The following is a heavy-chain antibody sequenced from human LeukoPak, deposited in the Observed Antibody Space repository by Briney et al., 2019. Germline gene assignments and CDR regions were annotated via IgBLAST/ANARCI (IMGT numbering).Heavy chain of an antibody. CDR2: IRSKAYGGTT. CDR3: TSSAAITMVRGD. V-gene: IGHV3-49*04. Sequence: GGSLRLSCTTSGFTFGDYSMTWVRQAPGKGLEWVGFIRSKAYGGTTEYAASVKGRFTISRDDSKSIAYLQMNSLKTEDTAVYYCTSSAAITMVRGDWGRGTLVTVSS. CDR1: GFTFGDYS. D-gene: IGHD3-10*01. J-gene: IGHJ4*02.